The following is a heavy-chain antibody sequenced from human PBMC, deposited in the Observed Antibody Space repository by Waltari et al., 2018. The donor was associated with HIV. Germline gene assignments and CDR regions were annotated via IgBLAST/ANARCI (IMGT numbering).Heavy chain of an antibody. CDR3: AVSRPGAIFGDH. V-gene: IGHV1-8*01. CDR1: GYTFTDYA. J-gene: IGHJ5*02. CDR2: ISPKRGKA. Sequence: QVQLVQSGAVVEKPGASVKVSCKTSGYTFTDYAINWVRRAAGQGLEWIGWISPKRGKACYGHRFQGRVTLTQNTSISTVYLQLSDLKTQDTALDYCAVSRPGAIFGDHWGQGTRVTVSS. D-gene: IGHD3-3*01.